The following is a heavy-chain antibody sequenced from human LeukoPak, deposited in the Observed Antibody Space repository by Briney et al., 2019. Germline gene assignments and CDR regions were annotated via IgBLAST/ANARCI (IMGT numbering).Heavy chain of an antibody. CDR1: GGTFSSYA. Sequence: ASVKVSCKASGGTFSSYAISWVRQAPGQGLEWMGWISPYNGYTNYAQNIYDRVTMTTDTSTTTAYMELRSLRSDDSAVYYCATYTYSGGSHYWGQGTLVTVSS. CDR3: ATYTYSGGSHY. V-gene: IGHV1-18*01. D-gene: IGHD6-19*01. J-gene: IGHJ4*02. CDR2: ISPYNGYT.